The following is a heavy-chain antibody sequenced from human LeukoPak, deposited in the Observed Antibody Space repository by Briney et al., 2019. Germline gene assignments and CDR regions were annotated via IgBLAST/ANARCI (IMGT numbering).Heavy chain of an antibody. J-gene: IGHJ4*02. D-gene: IGHD4-23*01. CDR3: ARDLYGGNFGPDY. CDR2: INTNTGNP. V-gene: IGHV7-4-1*02. Sequence: ASVKVSCKASGYTFTGYYMHWVRQAPGQGLEWMGWINTNTGNPTYAQGFTGRFVFSLDTSVSTAYLQISSLKAEDTAVYYCARDLYGGNFGPDYWGQGTLVTVSS. CDR1: GYTFTGYY.